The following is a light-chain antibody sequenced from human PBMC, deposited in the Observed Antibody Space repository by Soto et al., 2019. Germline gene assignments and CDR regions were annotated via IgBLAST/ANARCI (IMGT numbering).Light chain of an antibody. CDR3: SSYTSSSTLENV. CDR2: DVS. V-gene: IGLV2-14*01. CDR1: SSDVGGYNY. J-gene: IGLJ1*01. Sequence: CALTKPASVTRSPGRWSTISCTGTSSDVGGYNYVSWYQQHPGKAPKLMIYDVSNRPSGVSNRFSGSKSGNTASLTISGLQAEDEADYYCSSYTSSSTLENVFGTGTKVTVL.